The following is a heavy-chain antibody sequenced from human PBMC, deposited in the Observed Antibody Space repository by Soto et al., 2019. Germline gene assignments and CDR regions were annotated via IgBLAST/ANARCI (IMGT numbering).Heavy chain of an antibody. CDR3: ARADYCSGGSCYPTYFDY. Sequence: PGGSLRLSCAASGFTFSSYEMNWVRQAPGKGLEWVSYISSSGSTIYYADSVKGRFTISRDNAKNSLYLQMNSLRAEDTAVYYCARADYCSGGSCYPTYFDYWGQGTLVTVSS. V-gene: IGHV3-48*03. CDR2: ISSSGSTI. J-gene: IGHJ4*02. CDR1: GFTFSSYE. D-gene: IGHD2-15*01.